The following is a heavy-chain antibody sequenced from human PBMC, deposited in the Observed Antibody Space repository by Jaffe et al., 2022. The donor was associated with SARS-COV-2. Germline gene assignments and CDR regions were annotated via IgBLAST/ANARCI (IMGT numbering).Heavy chain of an antibody. CDR1: GFTFSSYW. J-gene: IGHJ5*02. CDR2: IKQDGSEK. D-gene: IGHD1-26*01. Sequence: EVQLVESGGGLVQPGGSLRLSCAASGFTFSSYWMSWVRQAPGKGLEWVANIKQDGSEKYYVDSVKGRFTISRDNAKNSLYLQMNSLRAEDTAVYYCARVGRGVGATTDWFDPWGQGTLVTVSS. CDR3: ARVGRGVGATTDWFDP. V-gene: IGHV3-7*03.